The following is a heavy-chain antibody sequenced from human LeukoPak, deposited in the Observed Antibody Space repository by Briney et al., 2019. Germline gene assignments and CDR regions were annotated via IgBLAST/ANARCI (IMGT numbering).Heavy chain of an antibody. J-gene: IGHJ4*02. CDR2: ISGSGGST. Sequence: GGTLRLSCAASGFTFSSYGMSWVRQAPGKGLEWVSAISGSGGSTYYADSVKGRFTISRDNAKNSLYLQMNSLRAEDTAVYYCATSRGSWPDYFDYWGQGTLVTVSS. CDR1: GFTFSSYG. D-gene: IGHD6-13*01. V-gene: IGHV3-23*01. CDR3: ATSRGSWPDYFDY.